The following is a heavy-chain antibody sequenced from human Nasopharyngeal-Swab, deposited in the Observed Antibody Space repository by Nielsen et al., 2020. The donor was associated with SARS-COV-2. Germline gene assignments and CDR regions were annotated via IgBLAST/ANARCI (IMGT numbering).Heavy chain of an antibody. V-gene: IGHV3-21*01. CDR2: ISSSSSYI. CDR3: ARDGSSLRYFDWLPRGAFDY. J-gene: IGHJ4*02. Sequence: WIRQPSGKGLEWVSSISSSSSYIYSADSVKGRFTISRDNAKNSLYLQMNSLRAEDTAVYYCARDGSSLRYFDWLPRGAFDYWGQGTLVTVSS. D-gene: IGHD3-9*01.